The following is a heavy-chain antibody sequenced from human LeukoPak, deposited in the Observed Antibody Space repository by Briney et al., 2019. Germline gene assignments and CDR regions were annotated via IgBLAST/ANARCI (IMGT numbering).Heavy chain of an antibody. CDR2: ISGDGGST. V-gene: IGHV3-43*02. J-gene: IGHJ6*02. Sequence: GGSLRLSCAASGFTFDDYAMHWVRQAPGKGLEWVSLISGDGGSTYYADSVKGRFTISRDNSKNSLYLQMNSLRTEDTALYYCAKDSGSESYYYYYGMDVWGQGTTVTVSS. D-gene: IGHD1-26*01. CDR1: GFTFDDYA. CDR3: AKDSGSESYYYYYGMDV.